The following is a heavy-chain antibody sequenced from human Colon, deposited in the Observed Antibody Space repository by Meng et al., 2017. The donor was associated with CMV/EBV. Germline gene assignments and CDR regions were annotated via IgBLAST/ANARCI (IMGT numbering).Heavy chain of an antibody. Sequence: GESLKISCAASGFTFSSYSMNWVRQAPGKGLEWVSSISSSSSYIYYADSVKGRFTISRDNAKNSLYLQMNSLRAEDTAVYYCARDSIGNGPDAFDIWGQGTMVTV. CDR2: ISSSSSYI. D-gene: IGHD1-1*01. CDR3: ARDSIGNGPDAFDI. V-gene: IGHV3-21*01. CDR1: GFTFSSYS. J-gene: IGHJ3*02.